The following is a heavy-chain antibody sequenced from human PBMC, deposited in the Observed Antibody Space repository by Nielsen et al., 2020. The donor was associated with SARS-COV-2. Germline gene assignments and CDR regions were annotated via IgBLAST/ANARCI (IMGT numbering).Heavy chain of an antibody. CDR3: ARDPGYYLGSGTYYYYNMDV. CDR1: GFTFRIYG. Sequence: GESLKISCAASGFTFRIYGMHWVRQAPGRGLEWVAVITYDGSNKYYAESVKGQFTVSRDNSKNTLFLQMNSLKPEDSAVYYCARDPGYYLGSGTYYYYNMDVWGQGATVTVSS. J-gene: IGHJ6*02. V-gene: IGHV3-30*03. D-gene: IGHD3-10*01. CDR2: ITYDGSNK.